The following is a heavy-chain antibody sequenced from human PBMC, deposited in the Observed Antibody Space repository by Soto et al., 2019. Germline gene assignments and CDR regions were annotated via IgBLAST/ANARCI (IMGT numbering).Heavy chain of an antibody. CDR2: IYSGGKT. CDR1: GFTVSSNY. D-gene: IGHD1-26*01. J-gene: IGHJ4*02. Sequence: EVQLVESGGGLVQPGGSLRLSCAASGFTVSSNYMSWVRQAAGKGLEWVSVIYSGGKTFYANSVKGRFTISRDISKNTVFLQMNSLRDEDTAVYYCATSSRSDDFDNWGQGTLVTVSS. V-gene: IGHV3-66*01. CDR3: ATSSRSDDFDN.